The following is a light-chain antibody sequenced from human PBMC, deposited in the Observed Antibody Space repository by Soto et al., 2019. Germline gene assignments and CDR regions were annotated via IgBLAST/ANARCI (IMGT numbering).Light chain of an antibody. CDR1: QIVTSDY. V-gene: IGKV3-20*01. CDR2: GAF. J-gene: IGKJ3*01. CDR3: HQYCESARA. Sequence: DIVLTQSPGTLSLSPGERVTLSCRASQIVTSDYLAWYNQEPGQAPRLLIYGAFNRATGISDRFSGSGSGTDFTLSIIRLGAGDFGVYFCHQYCESARAFXQGTKQDI.